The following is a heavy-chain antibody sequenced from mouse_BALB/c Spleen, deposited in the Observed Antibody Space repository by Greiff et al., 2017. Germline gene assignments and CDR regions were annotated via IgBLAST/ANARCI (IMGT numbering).Heavy chain of an antibody. Sequence: VQLKESGGGLVQPGGSLKLSCAASGFTFSSYTMSWVRQTPEKRLEWVAYISNGGGSTYYPDTVKGRFTISRDNAKNTLYLQMSSLKSEDTAMYYCARPLYGKGYYAMDYWGQGTSVTVSS. CDR1: GFTFSSYT. CDR3: ARPLYGKGYYAMDY. CDR2: ISNGGGST. D-gene: IGHD2-1*01. J-gene: IGHJ4*01. V-gene: IGHV5-12-2*01.